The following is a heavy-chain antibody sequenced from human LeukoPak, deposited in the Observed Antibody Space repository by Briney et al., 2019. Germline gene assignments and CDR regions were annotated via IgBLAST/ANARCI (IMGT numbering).Heavy chain of an antibody. Sequence: PSETLSLTCTVSGGSISDYYLAWIRQPAGKALEWIGRINTSGTTRYNPSLQSRVTLSMDSSNSQFSLHLTSVTAADTAVYYCARGLSHVYDFNWFDPWGQRILVTVSS. CDR3: ARGLSHVYDFNWFDP. CDR1: GGSISDYY. V-gene: IGHV4-4*07. CDR2: INTSGTT. J-gene: IGHJ5*02. D-gene: IGHD2/OR15-2a*01.